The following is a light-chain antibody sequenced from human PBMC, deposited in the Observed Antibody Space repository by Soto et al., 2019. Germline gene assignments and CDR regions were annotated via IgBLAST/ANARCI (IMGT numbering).Light chain of an antibody. CDR2: EAS. Sequence: IQMTQSPSSLSASVGDRVTITCRASQGIYNFVAWYQQKPGKVPALLIYEASTLQSGVPSRFSGRGSGTDFTLTISSLQPEDVATYFCQNYNSAPYAFGQGTKLEIK. V-gene: IGKV1-27*01. CDR1: QGIYNF. CDR3: QNYNSAPYA. J-gene: IGKJ2*01.